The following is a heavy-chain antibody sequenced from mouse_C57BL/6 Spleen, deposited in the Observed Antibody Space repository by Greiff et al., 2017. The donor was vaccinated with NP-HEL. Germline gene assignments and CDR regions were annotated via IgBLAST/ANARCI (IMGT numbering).Heavy chain of an antibody. CDR3: ARGGDYDEDYYYAMDY. CDR2: IYPGSGNT. CDR1: GYTFTDYY. Sequence: QVQLQQSGAELVRPGASVKLSCKASGYTFTDYYINWVKQRPGQGLEWIARIYPGSGNTYYNEKFKGKATLTAEKSSSTAYMQLSGLTSEDSAVYFCARGGDYDEDYYYAMDYWGQGTSVTVSS. V-gene: IGHV1-76*01. J-gene: IGHJ4*01. D-gene: IGHD2-4*01.